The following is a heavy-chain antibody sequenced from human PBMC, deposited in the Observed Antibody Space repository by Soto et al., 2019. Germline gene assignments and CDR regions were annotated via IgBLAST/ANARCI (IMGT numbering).Heavy chain of an antibody. CDR2: ISSNGGST. CDR3: AGLEFDP. Sequence: GSLRLSCSVFGFTFSSYAMPWVRQAPGKGLQYVSSISSNGGSTYYADSVKGRFTISRDNFASTLYLQMNSLRAEDTAVYYCAGLEFDPWGQGTLVTVSS. J-gene: IGHJ5*02. CDR1: GFTFSSYA. V-gene: IGHV3-64*04. D-gene: IGHD1-1*01.